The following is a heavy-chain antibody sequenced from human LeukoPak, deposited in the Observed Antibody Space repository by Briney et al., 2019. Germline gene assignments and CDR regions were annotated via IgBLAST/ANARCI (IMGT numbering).Heavy chain of an antibody. CDR3: ARGHYYDSSGYWGYYFDY. V-gene: IGHV3-7*01. CDR1: GFTFSSYW. Sequence: PGGSLRLSCAASGFTFSSYWMSWVRQAPGKGLEWVANIKQDGSEKYYVDSVKGRFTISRDNAKNSLYLQMNSLRAEDTAVYYCARGHYYDSSGYWGYYFDYWGRGTLVTVSS. CDR2: IKQDGSEK. D-gene: IGHD3-22*01. J-gene: IGHJ4*02.